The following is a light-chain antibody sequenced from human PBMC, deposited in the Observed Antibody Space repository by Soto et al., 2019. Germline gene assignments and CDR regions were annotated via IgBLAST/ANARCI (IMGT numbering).Light chain of an antibody. Sequence: QSVLTQPASVSGSPGQSITIACTGTSSDVGGYNYVSWYQQYPGKAPRLVISDVSNRPSGVSNRFSGSKSGNSASLTISGLQAEDEDNYYCSSYTSSSTYVFGNGTKVTVL. V-gene: IGLV2-14*01. CDR1: SSDVGGYNY. J-gene: IGLJ1*01. CDR2: DVS. CDR3: SSYTSSSTYV.